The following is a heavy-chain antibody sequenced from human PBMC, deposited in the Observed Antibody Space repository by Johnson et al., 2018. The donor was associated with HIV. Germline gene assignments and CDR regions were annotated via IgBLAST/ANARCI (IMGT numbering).Heavy chain of an antibody. V-gene: IGHV3-11*04. Sequence: QVQLVESGGGLVRPGESLRLSCVASGFTFSDSYMNWIRQAPGKGLEWIAYISSGGSGMNYADSVKGRFTVSRDKAKKSRYLQMDSLGVDDTAIYYCARRGGTGYSEPIDFWVQGTLVTVSS. CDR1: GFTFSDSY. CDR3: ARRGGTGYSEPIDF. J-gene: IGHJ3*01. CDR2: ISSGGSGM. D-gene: IGHD2-15*01.